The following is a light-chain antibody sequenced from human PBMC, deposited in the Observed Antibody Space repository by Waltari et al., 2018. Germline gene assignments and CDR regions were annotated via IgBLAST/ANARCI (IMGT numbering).Light chain of an antibody. V-gene: IGKV3-11*01. CDR1: QDVNDY. J-gene: IGKJ4*01. Sequence: EIVLTQSPATLSLSPGQRAALSCRASQDVNDYLAWYQPKPGQPPRPRIYDASKRATGIPARFSGSGSGTDFTLTISTLEPEDFGVYYCQQRYAFGGGTKVEI. CDR2: DAS. CDR3: QQRYA.